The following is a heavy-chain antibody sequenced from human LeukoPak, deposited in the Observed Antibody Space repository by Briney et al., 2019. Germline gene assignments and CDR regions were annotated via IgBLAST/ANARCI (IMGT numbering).Heavy chain of an antibody. CDR2: IYNSGST. CDR1: GGSISSGDYY. D-gene: IGHD3-10*01. CDR3: ARVRDSTGSYYGYYFDY. V-gene: IGHV4-30-4*01. J-gene: IGHJ4*02. Sequence: PSQTLSLTCTVSGGSISSGDYYWSWIRQPPGKGLEWIWYIYNSGSTSSNPSLKSRVTRSVDKSKSQFALKLSSVTAGDTAVYYCARVRDSTGSYYGYYFDYWGQGTLVTVSS.